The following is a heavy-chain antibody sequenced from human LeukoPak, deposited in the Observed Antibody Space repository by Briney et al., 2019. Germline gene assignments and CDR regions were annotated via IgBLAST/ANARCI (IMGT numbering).Heavy chain of an antibody. Sequence: SVKVSCKASGGTFSGYASSWVRQAPGQGLEWMGGISPIFGTANNAQYSQGVDTINAVESTSTAYMELSSLRSEDTAVYYVAKGVVGATIDGWFDAWGQGTLVSASS. CDR2: ISPIFGTA. CDR3: AKGVVGATIDGWFDA. CDR1: GGTFSGYA. J-gene: IGHJ5*02. D-gene: IGHD1-26*01. V-gene: IGHV1-69*13.